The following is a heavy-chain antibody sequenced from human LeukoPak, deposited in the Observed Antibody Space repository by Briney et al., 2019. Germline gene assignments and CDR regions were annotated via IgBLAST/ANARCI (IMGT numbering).Heavy chain of an antibody. J-gene: IGHJ4*02. CDR2: IFPSGGEI. CDR3: ATYRQVLLPFES. D-gene: IGHD2-8*02. V-gene: IGHV3-23*01. CDR1: GFTFSNSW. Sequence: GGSLRLSCAASGFTFSNSWMHWVRQPPGKGLEWVSSIFPSGGEIHYADSVRGRFTISRDNSKSTLSLQMNSLRAEDTAIYYCATYRQVLLPFESWGQGTLVTVSS.